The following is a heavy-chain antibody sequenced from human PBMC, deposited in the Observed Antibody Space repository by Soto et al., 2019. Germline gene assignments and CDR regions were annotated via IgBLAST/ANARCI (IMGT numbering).Heavy chain of an antibody. V-gene: IGHV3-48*02. D-gene: IGHD2-8*01. Sequence: PGGSLRLSCAASGFTFSTYSMNWARQAPGKGLEWIAYISIGSTTIFYADSVKGRFTTSRDNAKSSLYLQMNSLRDEDTAVYYCARDNGMAGSFDPWGQGTLVTVSS. CDR1: GFTFSTYS. CDR3: ARDNGMAGSFDP. J-gene: IGHJ5*02. CDR2: ISIGSTTI.